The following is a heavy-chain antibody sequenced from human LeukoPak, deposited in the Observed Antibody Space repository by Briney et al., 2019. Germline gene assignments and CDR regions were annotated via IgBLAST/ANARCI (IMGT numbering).Heavy chain of an antibody. V-gene: IGHV3-23*01. Sequence: PGGSLRLSCAASGFTFSSYAISWVRQAPGKGLERVSAISGSGGSTYYADSVKGRFTISRDNSKNTLYLQMNSLRAEDTAVYYCARMWAQYYYDSSGYYDYWGQGTLVTVSS. CDR1: GFTFSSYA. CDR3: ARMWAQYYYDSSGYYDY. CDR2: ISGSGGST. D-gene: IGHD3-22*01. J-gene: IGHJ4*02.